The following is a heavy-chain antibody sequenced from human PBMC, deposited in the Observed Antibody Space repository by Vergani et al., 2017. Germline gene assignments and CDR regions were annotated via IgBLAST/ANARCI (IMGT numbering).Heavy chain of an antibody. CDR1: GYTFIGFF. CDR2: IHPNTGET. D-gene: IGHD3-3*01. CDR3: ARDPRFLAPDNCFDA. J-gene: IGHJ5*02. Sequence: QVHLMQSGAEVKKPGASVTVSCKASGYTFIGFFIHCVRQAPGNGFECMGWIHPNTGETTYSLPSQGRVMITLNTSTSTVYMELRSLKFDDTAIYYCARDPRFLAPDNCFDAWGQGTLVTVSS. V-gene: IGHV1-2*02.